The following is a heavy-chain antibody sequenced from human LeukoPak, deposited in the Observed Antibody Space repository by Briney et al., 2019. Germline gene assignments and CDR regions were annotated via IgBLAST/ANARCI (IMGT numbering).Heavy chain of an antibody. CDR1: GGSISSYY. CDR2: IYYSGST. Sequence: SETLSLTCTVSGGSISSYYWSWIRQPPGKRLEWIGYIYYSGSTNYNPSLKSRVTISIDTSKNQISLKLSSVTAADTAVYYCARGEYDSSGYYYLFDYWGQGTLVTVSS. CDR3: ARGEYDSSGYYYLFDY. D-gene: IGHD3-22*01. V-gene: IGHV4-59*01. J-gene: IGHJ4*02.